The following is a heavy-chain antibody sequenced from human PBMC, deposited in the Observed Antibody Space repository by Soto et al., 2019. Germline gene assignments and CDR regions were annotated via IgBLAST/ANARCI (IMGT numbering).Heavy chain of an antibody. CDR1: GGSFSGYY. CDR2: INHSGST. CDR3: ASLNYYYYHGMDV. J-gene: IGHJ6*02. V-gene: IGHV4-34*01. Sequence: PSETLSLTCAVYGGSFSGYYWSWIRQPPGKGLEWIGEINHSGSTNYNPSLKSRVTISVDTSKNQFSLKLSSVTAADTAVYYCASLNYYYYHGMDVWGQGTTVTVSS.